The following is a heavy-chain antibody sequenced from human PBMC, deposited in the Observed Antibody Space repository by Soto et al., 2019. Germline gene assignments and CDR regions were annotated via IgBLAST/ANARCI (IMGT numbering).Heavy chain of an antibody. J-gene: IGHJ5*02. CDR1: GFTFSSYT. CDR3: AKDGIAAAGYNWFDP. Sequence: GGSLRLSCAASGFTFSSYTMSWVRQAPGKGLEWVSAISGSGGSTYYADPVKGRFTISRDNSKNTLYLQMNSLRAEDTAVYYCAKDGIAAAGYNWFDPWGQGTLVTVSS. D-gene: IGHD6-13*01. CDR2: ISGSGGST. V-gene: IGHV3-23*01.